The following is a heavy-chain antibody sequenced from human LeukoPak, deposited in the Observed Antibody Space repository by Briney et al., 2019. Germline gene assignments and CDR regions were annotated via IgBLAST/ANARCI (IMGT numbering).Heavy chain of an antibody. D-gene: IGHD6-13*01. CDR2: ISGSGGST. CDR1: GFTFSSYA. CDR3: ARDPMDSSSCLDY. J-gene: IGHJ4*02. Sequence: PGGSLRLSCAASGFTFSSYAMSWVRQAPGKGLEWVSAISGSGGSTYYADSVKGRFTISRDNSKNTLYLQMNSLRAEDTAVYYCARDPMDSSSCLDYWGQGTLVTVSS. V-gene: IGHV3-23*01.